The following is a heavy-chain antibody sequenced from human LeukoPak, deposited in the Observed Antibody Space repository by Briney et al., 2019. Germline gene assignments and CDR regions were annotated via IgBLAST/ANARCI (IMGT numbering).Heavy chain of an antibody. CDR3: AREESSSWYNYGLDI. J-gene: IGHJ6*02. D-gene: IGHD6-13*01. Sequence: RPSETLSLTCTVSGGSISSHYWTWIRQPPGKGLEWIGCIYYSGSTKYNPSLRSRVSISVDTSKTQFSLKLSSVTAADTAVYYCAREESSSWYNYGLDIWGQGTTVTVSS. V-gene: IGHV4-59*11. CDR1: GGSISSHY. CDR2: IYYSGST.